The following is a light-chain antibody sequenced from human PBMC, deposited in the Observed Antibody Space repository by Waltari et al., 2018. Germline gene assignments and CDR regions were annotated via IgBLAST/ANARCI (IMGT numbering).Light chain of an antibody. V-gene: IGKV3-20*01. J-gene: IGKJ2*01. Sequence: EIVLTQSPGTLSLSPGERATLSCRASQSVSSSYLAWYQQKPGQAPRLLIYGASSRATGIPDRFSGSGSGTDFTLTISRLEPEDFAVYYCQQYSSSPYTFGQGTKLEIE. CDR3: QQYSSSPYT. CDR2: GAS. CDR1: QSVSSSY.